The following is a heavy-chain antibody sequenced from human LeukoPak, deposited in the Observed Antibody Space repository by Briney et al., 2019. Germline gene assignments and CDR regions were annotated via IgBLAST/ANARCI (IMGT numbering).Heavy chain of an antibody. Sequence: PGGSLRLSCAASGFPFSSYAMHWVHQAPGKGLEWVAVISYDGSNKYYADSVKGRFTISRDNSKNTLYLQMNSLRAEDTAVYYCARASVVPRPAEYFQHWGQGTLVTVSS. J-gene: IGHJ1*01. D-gene: IGHD2-21*01. CDR3: ARASVVPRPAEYFQH. V-gene: IGHV3-30-3*01. CDR1: GFPFSSYA. CDR2: ISYDGSNK.